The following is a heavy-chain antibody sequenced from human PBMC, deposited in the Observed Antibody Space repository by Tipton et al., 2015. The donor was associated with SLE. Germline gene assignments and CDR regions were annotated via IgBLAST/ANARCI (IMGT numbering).Heavy chain of an antibody. V-gene: IGHV4-59*01. J-gene: IGHJ4*02. D-gene: IGHD2-21*01. Sequence: TLSLTCTVSDGSISSFYWSWIRQPPGKGLEWIGYIYYSGSTNYNPSLKSRVTISVDTSKNQFSLKLSSVTAADTAIYYCARDSKCGGECYDSWGQGTLVTVSS. CDR3: ARDSKCGGECYDS. CDR2: IYYSGST. CDR1: DGSISSFY.